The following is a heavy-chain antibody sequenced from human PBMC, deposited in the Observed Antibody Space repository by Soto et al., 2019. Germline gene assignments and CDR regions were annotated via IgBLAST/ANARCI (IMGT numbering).Heavy chain of an antibody. CDR2: IDPSDSYT. CDR1: GYSFTSYW. CDR3: TTDLPFTFGGVIAY. D-gene: IGHD3-16*02. V-gene: IGHV5-10-1*01. J-gene: IGHJ4*02. Sequence: ESLKISCKGSGYSFTSYWISWVRQMPGKGLEWMGRIDPSDSYTNYSPSFQGRFTISRDNSKNTLYLQMNSLKTEDTAVYYCTTDLPFTFGGVIAYWGQGTLVTVSS.